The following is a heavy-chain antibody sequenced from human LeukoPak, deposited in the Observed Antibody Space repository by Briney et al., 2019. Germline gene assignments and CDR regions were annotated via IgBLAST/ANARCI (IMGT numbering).Heavy chain of an antibody. V-gene: IGHV1-24*01. Sequence: GASVKVSCKVSGYTLTELSMHWVRQAPGKGLEWMGGFDPEDGETIYAQKFQGRVTMTEDTSTDTAYMELSSLRPEDTAVYYCATLFFGAPQYYFDYWGQGTLVTVSS. CDR3: ATLFFGAPQYYFDY. CDR1: GYTLTELS. D-gene: IGHD3-3*01. CDR2: FDPEDGET. J-gene: IGHJ4*02.